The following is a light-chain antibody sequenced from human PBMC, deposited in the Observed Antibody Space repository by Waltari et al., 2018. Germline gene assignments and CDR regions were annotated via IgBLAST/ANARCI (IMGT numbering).Light chain of an antibody. CDR2: GAS. V-gene: IGKV3-15*01. CDR3: QQYDNWLGT. J-gene: IGKJ1*01. Sequence: EIVMTHSPATLSVFPGERATLSCRASQSIRSNLAWYQHKPGQAPRLLIYGASPRATGIPARFSGSGSGTEFTLTISSLQSEDFAVYFCQQYDNWLGTFGQGTKVEIK. CDR1: QSIRSN.